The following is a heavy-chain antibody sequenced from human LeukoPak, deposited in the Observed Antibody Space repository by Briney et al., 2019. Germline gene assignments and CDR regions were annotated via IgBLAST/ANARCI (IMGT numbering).Heavy chain of an antibody. Sequence: ASVKVSCKVSGYTLTELSMHWVRQAPGKGLEWMGGLDPEDGETIYAQKFQGRVTMTEDTSTDTAYMELSSLRSEDTAVYYCATDTYYDFWSGRRFLFDPWGQGTLVTVSS. J-gene: IGHJ5*02. CDR3: ATDTYYDFWSGRRFLFDP. D-gene: IGHD3-3*01. CDR1: GYTLTELS. CDR2: LDPEDGET. V-gene: IGHV1-24*01.